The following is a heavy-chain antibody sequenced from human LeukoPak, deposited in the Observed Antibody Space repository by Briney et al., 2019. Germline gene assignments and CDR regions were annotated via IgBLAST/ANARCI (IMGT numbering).Heavy chain of an antibody. CDR3: ARDGKDSSGYYTYYFDY. D-gene: IGHD3-22*01. J-gene: IGHJ4*02. V-gene: IGHV1-69*13. Sequence: GASVTVSCKASGGTFSSYAISWVRQAPGQGLEWMGGIIPIFGTANYAQKFQGRVTITADESTCTAYMELSSLRSEDTAVYYCARDGKDSSGYYTYYFDYWGQGTLVTVSS. CDR2: IIPIFGTA. CDR1: GGTFSSYA.